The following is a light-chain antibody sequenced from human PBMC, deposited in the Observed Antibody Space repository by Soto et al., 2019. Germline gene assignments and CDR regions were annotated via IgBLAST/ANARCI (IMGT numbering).Light chain of an antibody. Sequence: EIVLTQSPGTLSLSPGEGATLSCRASQTVTNNYLAWFQQKHGQAPRLLIYDASNRATGIPDRFSRSGSGTDFTLTISRLEPEDFAADFCQESSHAPRTFGGGTKVEI. CDR2: DAS. CDR3: QESSHAPRT. J-gene: IGKJ4*01. V-gene: IGKV3-20*01. CDR1: QTVTNNY.